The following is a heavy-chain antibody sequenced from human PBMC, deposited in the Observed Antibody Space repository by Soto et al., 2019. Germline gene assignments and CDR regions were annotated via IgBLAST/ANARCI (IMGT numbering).Heavy chain of an antibody. CDR3: ARVEAGKVDYYYYGMDV. J-gene: IGHJ6*02. V-gene: IGHV1-3*01. D-gene: IGHD2-15*01. CDR1: GYTXTSYA. CDR2: INAGNGNT. Sequence: SXKVSFTASGYTXTSYARDWVRQAPGQRLAWMGWINAGNGNTKYSQKFQGRVTITRDTSASTASMELSSLRYQDTAVYYCARVEAGKVDYYYYGMDVWGQGTTVTVSS.